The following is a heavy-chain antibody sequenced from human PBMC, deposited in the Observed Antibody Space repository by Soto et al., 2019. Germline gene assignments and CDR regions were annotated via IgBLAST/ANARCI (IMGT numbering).Heavy chain of an antibody. CDR1: GFTFSSYG. V-gene: IGHV3-33*01. J-gene: IGHJ1*01. D-gene: IGHD1-1*01. CDR3: ASDGVLEYFQH. Sequence: QVQLVESGGGVVQPGRSLRLSCAASGFTFSSYGMHWVRQAPGKGLEWVAVIWYDGSNKYYADSVKGRFTISRDNSKNTLYLQMNILRAEDTAVYYCASDGVLEYFQHWGQGTLVTVSS. CDR2: IWYDGSNK.